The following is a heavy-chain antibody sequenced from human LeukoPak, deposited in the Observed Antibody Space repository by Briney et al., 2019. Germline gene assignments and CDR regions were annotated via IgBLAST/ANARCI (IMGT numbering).Heavy chain of an antibody. D-gene: IGHD6-6*01. CDR1: GYTLPELS. V-gene: IGHV1-24*01. CDR2: FDPEDGET. J-gene: IGHJ3*02. CDR3: ATERIAARPVLDAFDT. Sequence: ASVKVSCKVSGYTLPELSMHWVRQAPGKGLEWMGGFDPEDGETIYAQKFQGRVTMTEDTSTDSAYMELSSLSSEDTAVYYCATERIAARPVLDAFDTWGQGTMVTVSS.